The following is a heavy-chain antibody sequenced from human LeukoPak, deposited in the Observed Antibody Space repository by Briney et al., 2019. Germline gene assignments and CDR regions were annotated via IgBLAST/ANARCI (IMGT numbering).Heavy chain of an antibody. CDR1: GFTFTYYW. D-gene: IGHD1-1*01. CDR2: IRADGGET. V-gene: IGHV3-7*01. Sequence: GGSLRLSCAASGFTFTYYWMGWVRQAPGKGLEWVANIRADGGETFYVDSVKGRFTISKDNAKNSLYLQMNSLRAEDTAVYYCARDRLLEDRDYSYYYYMDVWGKGTTVTVSS. J-gene: IGHJ6*03. CDR3: ARDRLLEDRDYSYYYYMDV.